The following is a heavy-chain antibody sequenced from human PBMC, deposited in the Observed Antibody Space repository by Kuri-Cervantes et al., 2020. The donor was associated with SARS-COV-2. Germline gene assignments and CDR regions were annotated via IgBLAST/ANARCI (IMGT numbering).Heavy chain of an antibody. J-gene: IGHJ4*02. CDR2: IYTSGSA. CDR1: GDTISSYY. V-gene: IGHV4-4*07. CDR3: ARGIASVGFGAYYFDY. D-gene: IGHD3-10*01. Sequence: AETLSLSCTVSGDTISSYYWGWIRQPAGKGLEWIGRIYTSGSANYNPSLKRGVTISADTSKNQFSLKLSSVTTADTAVYYCARGIASVGFGAYYFDYWGQGTLVTVSS.